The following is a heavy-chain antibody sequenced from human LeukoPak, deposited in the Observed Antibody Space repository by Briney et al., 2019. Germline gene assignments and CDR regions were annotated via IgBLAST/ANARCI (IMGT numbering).Heavy chain of an antibody. CDR2: IYSGGST. D-gene: IGHD3-10*01. CDR3: ARDTGERGVPTYYYYYYMDV. V-gene: IGHV3-66*01. CDR1: GFTVSSNY. J-gene: IGHJ6*03. Sequence: GGSLRLSCAASGFTVSSNYMSWVRQAPGKGLEWVSVIYSGGSTYYADSVKGRFTISRDNSKNTLYLQMNSLRAEDTAVYYCARDTGERGVPTYYYYYYMDVWGKGTTVTVSS.